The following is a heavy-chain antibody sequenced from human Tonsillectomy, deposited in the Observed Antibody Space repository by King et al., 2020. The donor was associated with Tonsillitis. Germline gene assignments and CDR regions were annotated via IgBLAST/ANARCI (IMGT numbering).Heavy chain of an antibody. J-gene: IGHJ4*02. CDR3: ARRDFDY. V-gene: IGHV5-51*03. CDR2: IYPGDSDT. Sequence: VQLVESGAEMKKPGESLTISCATSGYSFTNYWIAWVRQKPGKGLETMGIIYPGDSDTRYSPSFEGQVSFSVDKSISTAYLQWNSLTASDTAMYYCARRDFDYWGQGTLVTVSS. CDR1: GYSFTNYW.